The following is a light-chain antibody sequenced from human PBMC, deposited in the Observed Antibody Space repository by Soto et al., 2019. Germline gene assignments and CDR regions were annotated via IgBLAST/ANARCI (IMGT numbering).Light chain of an antibody. CDR1: QTVSTY. CDR2: ATS. CDR3: QQTYTTPRT. V-gene: IGKV1-39*01. Sequence: DTQMTQSPSSLSASVGDRISITRRASQTVSTYLNWYQQKAGQAPTLLISATSTLQSGVPSRFSGSGSGTEFTLTITSLQPEDFATYYCQQTYTTPRTFGQGTKVAFK. J-gene: IGKJ1*01.